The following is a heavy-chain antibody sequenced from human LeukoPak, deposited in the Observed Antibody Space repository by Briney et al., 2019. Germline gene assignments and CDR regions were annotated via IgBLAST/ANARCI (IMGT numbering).Heavy chain of an antibody. Sequence: GASVKVSCKASGYTFTSYDINWARQAAGQGLEWMGWMNPNTGNTGYAQKFQGRVTMTRNTSISTAYMELSSLRSEDTAVYYCARAKRGLATITGYYYYYYMDVWGKGTTVTVSS. CDR2: MNPNTGNT. V-gene: IGHV1-8*01. CDR1: GYTFTSYD. J-gene: IGHJ6*03. D-gene: IGHD5-24*01. CDR3: ARAKRGLATITGYYYYYYMDV.